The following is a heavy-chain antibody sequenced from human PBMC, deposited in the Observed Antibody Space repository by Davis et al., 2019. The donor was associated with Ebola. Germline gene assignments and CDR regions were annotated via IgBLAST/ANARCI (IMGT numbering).Heavy chain of an antibody. CDR3: ARDFDGYKFFDC. D-gene: IGHD5-24*01. CDR1: GFNFNRYT. CDR2: ITSSSSYI. J-gene: IGHJ4*02. Sequence: PGGSLRLSCAASGFNFNRYTMNWVRQAPGQGLEWISSITSSSSYIYYADSVKGRFTISRDNAKNSVYLQMNSLRAEDTGVFYCARDFDGYKFFDCWGQGTLVTVSS. V-gene: IGHV3-21*01.